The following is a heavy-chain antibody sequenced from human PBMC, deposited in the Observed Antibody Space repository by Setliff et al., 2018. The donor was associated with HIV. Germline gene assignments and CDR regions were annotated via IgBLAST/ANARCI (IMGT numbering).Heavy chain of an antibody. Sequence: SETLSLTCTVSGGSISSYYWSWIRQPPGKGLEWIGYIYYSGSTNYNPSLKSRVTISVDTSKNQFSLKLSSVTAADTAVYYCARAPEDYYDSSGYFPDAFDIWGQGTTVTVSS. CDR2: IYYSGST. CDR3: ARAPEDYYDSSGYFPDAFDI. CDR1: GGSISSYY. V-gene: IGHV4-59*08. D-gene: IGHD3-22*01. J-gene: IGHJ3*02.